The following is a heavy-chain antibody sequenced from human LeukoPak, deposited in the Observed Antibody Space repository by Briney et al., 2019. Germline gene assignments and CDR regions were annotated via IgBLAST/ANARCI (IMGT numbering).Heavy chain of an antibody. CDR3: ARSTSYYYYYMDV. J-gene: IGHJ6*03. CDR1: GFTFSDYY. D-gene: IGHD5-24*01. Sequence: GGSLRLSCAASGFTFSDYYMSWIRQAPGKGLEWVSGINWNGGSTGYADSVKGRFTISRDNAKNSLYLQMNSLRAEDTALYYCARSTSYYYYYMDVWGKGTTVTVSS. CDR2: INWNGGST. V-gene: IGHV3-20*04.